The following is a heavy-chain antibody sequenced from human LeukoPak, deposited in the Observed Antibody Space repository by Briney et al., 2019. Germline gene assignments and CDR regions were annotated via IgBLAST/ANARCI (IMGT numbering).Heavy chain of an antibody. CDR2: ITPMFGTA. Sequence: SVKVSCKASGGTFIRYAISWVRQAPGQGVEWMGGITPMFGTANYAQKFQGRVTITADEYTSTAYMELSSLRSEDTAVYYCARDAAIYDTSAYYYLWWGQGTLVTVSS. J-gene: IGHJ4*02. CDR1: GGTFIRYA. D-gene: IGHD3-22*01. V-gene: IGHV1-69*13. CDR3: ARDAAIYDTSAYYYLW.